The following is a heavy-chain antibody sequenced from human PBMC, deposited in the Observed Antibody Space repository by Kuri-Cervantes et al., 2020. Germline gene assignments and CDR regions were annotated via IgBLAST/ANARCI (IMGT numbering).Heavy chain of an antibody. CDR2: IVVGSGNT. D-gene: IGHD6-13*01. CDR3: ARDASSSWSIYYYYYMDV. CDR1: GFTFTSSA. Sequence: SVKVSCKASGFTFTSSAVQWVRQARGQRLEWIGWIVVGSGNTNYAQKFQERVTITRDMSTSTAYMELSSLRSEDTAVYYCARDASSSWSIYYYYYMDVWGKGTTVTVSS. J-gene: IGHJ6*03. V-gene: IGHV1-58*01.